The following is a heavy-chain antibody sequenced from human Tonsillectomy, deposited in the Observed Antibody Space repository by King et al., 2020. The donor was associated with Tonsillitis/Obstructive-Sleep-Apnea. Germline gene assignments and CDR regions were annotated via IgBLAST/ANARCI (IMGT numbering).Heavy chain of an antibody. Sequence: QLQESGPGLVKPSETLSLTCTVSGGSTGSSSYYWGWIRQSPGKGLEWIGSIYYDGTTYYNPSLTSRVTISVDTSKNQFSLRLTSVTAADTAVYYCARNVDYTKGYYYCMDVWGKGTTVTVSS. V-gene: IGHV4-39*01. D-gene: IGHD4-11*01. CDR1: GGSTGSSSYY. J-gene: IGHJ6*03. CDR2: IYYDGTT. CDR3: ARNVDYTKGYYYCMDV.